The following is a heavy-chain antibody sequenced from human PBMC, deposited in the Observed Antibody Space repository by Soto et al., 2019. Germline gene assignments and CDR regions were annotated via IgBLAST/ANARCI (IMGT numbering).Heavy chain of an antibody. Sequence: GASVKVSCKASGYTFTSYAMHWVRQAPGQRLEWMGWINAGNGNTKYSQKFQGRVTITRDTSASTAYMELSSLRSEDTAVYYCARAAKYYDFWSGYYSLWEGNWFDPWGQGTLVTVSS. V-gene: IGHV1-3*01. D-gene: IGHD3-3*01. CDR2: INAGNGNT. J-gene: IGHJ5*02. CDR1: GYTFTSYA. CDR3: ARAAKYYDFWSGYYSLWEGNWFDP.